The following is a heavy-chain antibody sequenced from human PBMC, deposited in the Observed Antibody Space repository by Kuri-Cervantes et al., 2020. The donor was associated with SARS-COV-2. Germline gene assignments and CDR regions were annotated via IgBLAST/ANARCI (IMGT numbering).Heavy chain of an antibody. CDR2: IITIFGTA. D-gene: IGHD3-3*01. CDR1: GYTFTSYG. J-gene: IGHJ4*02. Sequence: SVKVSCKASGYTFTSYGISWVRQAPGQGLEWMGGIITIFGTANYAQKFQGRVTITADESTSTAYMELSSLRSEDSAVYYCASVRLVVVIMEYYFDYWGQGTLVTVSS. V-gene: IGHV1-69*13. CDR3: ASVRLVVVIMEYYFDY.